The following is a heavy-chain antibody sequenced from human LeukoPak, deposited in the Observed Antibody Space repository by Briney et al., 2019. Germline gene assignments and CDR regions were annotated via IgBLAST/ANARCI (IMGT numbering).Heavy chain of an antibody. CDR1: GYTFTGYY. CDR2: INPNSGGT. Sequence: ASVKVSCKASGYTFTGYYMHWVRQAPGQGLEWMGRINPNSGGTNYAQKFQGRVTMTRDTSISTAYMELSRLRSDDTAVYYCARERGRPTYSSSWSYWGQGTLATVSS. CDR3: ARERGRPTYSSSWSY. V-gene: IGHV1-2*06. J-gene: IGHJ4*02. D-gene: IGHD6-13*01.